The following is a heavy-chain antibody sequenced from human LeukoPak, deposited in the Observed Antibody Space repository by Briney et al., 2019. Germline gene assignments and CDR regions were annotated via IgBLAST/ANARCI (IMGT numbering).Heavy chain of an antibody. J-gene: IGHJ4*02. CDR3: AREGGDGSGYHDY. CDR1: GGSFSGYY. CDR2: INHSGST. D-gene: IGHD3-22*01. V-gene: IGHV4-34*01. Sequence: SETLSLTCAVYGGSFSGYYWSWIRQPPGKGLEWIGEINHSGSTNYNPSLKSRVTISVDTSKNQFSLKLRSVTASDTAVYYCAREGGDGSGYHDYWGQGTLVSVSS.